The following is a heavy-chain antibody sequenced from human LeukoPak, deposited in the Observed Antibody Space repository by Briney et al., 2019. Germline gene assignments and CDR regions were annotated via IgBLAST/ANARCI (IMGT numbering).Heavy chain of an antibody. CDR1: GFVLRGSF. J-gene: IGHJ4*02. CDR3: ARAIGVVDCGTQTCYPYHFDK. Sequence: GGSLRLSCAPSGFVLRGSFMNWVRQAPGRGLEWVSLLSNTEHSFYTDSVKGRFTLSRDISNNTLYLHMHSLRGEDTAVYFCARAIGVVDCGTQTCYPYHFDKWGRGTLVTVSS. V-gene: IGHV3-66*01. CDR2: LSNTEHS. D-gene: IGHD2-21*01.